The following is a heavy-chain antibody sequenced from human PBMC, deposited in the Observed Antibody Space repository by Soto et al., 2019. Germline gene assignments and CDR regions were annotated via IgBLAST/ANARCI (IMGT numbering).Heavy chain of an antibody. CDR1: GFTFTHSA. D-gene: IGHD2-2*01. Sequence: GGSLRPPVTVSGFTFTHSAMTWVRQAPGKGREGVASISGRGSSTYYADSVKGHFTISRDNPRNTLYLQMDSLRAEDTAVYYCAKGPQPAANYFDYWGQGTPVTVSS. CDR2: ISGRGSST. V-gene: IGHV3-23*01. J-gene: IGHJ4*02. CDR3: AKGPQPAANYFDY.